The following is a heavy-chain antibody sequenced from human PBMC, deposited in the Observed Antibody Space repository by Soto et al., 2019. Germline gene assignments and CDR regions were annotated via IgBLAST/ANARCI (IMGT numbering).Heavy chain of an antibody. D-gene: IGHD6-19*01. J-gene: IGHJ6*02. Sequence: ASVKVSCKASGYTFSSYNIHWVRQAPGQGLEWMGWINAGNGNTKYSQKFQGRVTITRDTSASTAYMELSSLRSEDTAVYYCARDVVRSGWNYYYYGMDVWGQGTTVTGSS. CDR2: INAGNGNT. CDR1: GYTFSSYN. V-gene: IGHV1-3*01. CDR3: ARDVVRSGWNYYYYGMDV.